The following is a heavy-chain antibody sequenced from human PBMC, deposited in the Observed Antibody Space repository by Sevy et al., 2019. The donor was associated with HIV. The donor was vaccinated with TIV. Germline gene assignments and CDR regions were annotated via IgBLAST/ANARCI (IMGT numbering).Heavy chain of an antibody. J-gene: IGHJ6*02. V-gene: IGHV3-23*01. Sequence: GGSLRLSCAASGFIFSNYPMSWVRHSPGKGLEWVSDISAGGTTTYYADSVEGRFTISGGNSKNTVSLQMNSLGAEDTAIYYCAKRYCSTITCYDDDFWNPYYFYGLDVWGQGISVTVSS. CDR1: GFIFSNYP. CDR3: AKRYCSTITCYDDDFWNPYYFYGLDV. D-gene: IGHD2-2*01. CDR2: ISAGGTTT.